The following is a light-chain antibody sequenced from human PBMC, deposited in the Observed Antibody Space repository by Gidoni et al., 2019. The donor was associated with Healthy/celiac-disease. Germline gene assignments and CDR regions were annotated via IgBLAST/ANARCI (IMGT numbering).Light chain of an antibody. CDR3: QQSDSTPPWT. Sequence: IQMTAAPSSRSASVGDRVTITCRASQSISSYLNWYQQKPGKAPKLLIYAASSLQSGVPSRFSGSGSGSDFTLTFSSLRPEYFSTYYCQQSDSTPPWTFGPGTKVEIK. CDR2: AAS. CDR1: QSISSY. V-gene: IGKV1-39*01. J-gene: IGKJ1*01.